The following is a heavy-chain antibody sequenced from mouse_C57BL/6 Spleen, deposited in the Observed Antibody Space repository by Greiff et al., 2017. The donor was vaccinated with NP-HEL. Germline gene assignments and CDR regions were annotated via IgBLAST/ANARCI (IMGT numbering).Heavy chain of an antibody. J-gene: IGHJ3*01. Sequence: EVNVVESGGGLVKPGGSLKLSCAASGFTFSDYGMHWVRQAPEKGLEWVAYISSGSSTIYYADTVKGRFTISRDNAKNTLFLQMTSLRSEDTAMYYCARGMVTTESWFAYWGQGTLVTVSA. CDR1: GFTFSDYG. CDR2: ISSGSSTI. V-gene: IGHV5-17*01. D-gene: IGHD2-2*01. CDR3: ARGMVTTESWFAY.